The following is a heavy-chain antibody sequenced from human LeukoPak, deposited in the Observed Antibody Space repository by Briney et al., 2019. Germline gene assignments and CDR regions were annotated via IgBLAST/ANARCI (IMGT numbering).Heavy chain of an antibody. J-gene: IGHJ3*02. CDR2: IIPIFGTA. CDR1: GGTFNSYT. V-gene: IGHV1-69*15. Sequence: GASVRVSCKASGGTFNSYTFSWVRQAPGQGLEWMGRIIPIFGTANYAQRFQGRVTITADESTSTAYMELSSLRSEDTAVYYCARGAVPAAIGPAFDIWGQGTMVTVSS. CDR3: ARGAVPAAIGPAFDI. D-gene: IGHD2-2*01.